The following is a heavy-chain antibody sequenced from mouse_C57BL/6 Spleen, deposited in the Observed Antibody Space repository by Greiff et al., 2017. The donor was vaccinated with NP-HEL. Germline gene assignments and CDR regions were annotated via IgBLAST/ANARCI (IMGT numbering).Heavy chain of an antibody. Sequence: ESGPGLVKPSQSLSLTCSVTGYSITSGYYWNWIRQFPGNKLEWMGYISYDGSNNYNPSLKNRISITRDTSKNQFFLKLNSVTTEDTATYYCARGTNYYGSSYDWYFDVWGTGTTVTVSS. CDR2: ISYDGSN. V-gene: IGHV3-6*01. CDR3: ARGTNYYGSSYDWYFDV. J-gene: IGHJ1*03. D-gene: IGHD1-1*01. CDR1: GYSITSGYY.